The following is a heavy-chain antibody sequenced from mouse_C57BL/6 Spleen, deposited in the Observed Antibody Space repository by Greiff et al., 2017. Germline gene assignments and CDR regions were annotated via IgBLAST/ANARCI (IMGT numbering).Heavy chain of an antibody. J-gene: IGHJ1*03. V-gene: IGHV1-52*01. Sequence: QVQLQQPGAELVRPGSSVKLSCKASGYTFTSYWMHWVKQRPIQGLEWIGNIDPSDSETHYNQKFKDKATLTVDKSSSTAYMQLSSLTSEDSAVDYCARGAYYGSTYWYFDVWGTGTTVTVSS. CDR1: GYTFTSYW. CDR2: IDPSDSET. D-gene: IGHD1-1*01. CDR3: ARGAYYGSTYWYFDV.